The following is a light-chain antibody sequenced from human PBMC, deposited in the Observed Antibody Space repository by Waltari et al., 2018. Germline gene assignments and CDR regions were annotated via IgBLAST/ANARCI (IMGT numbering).Light chain of an antibody. CDR3: SSYTNRATLRV. CDR2: EVS. Sequence: QSALAQPASVSGSPGQSIAISCTGTSSDIGNYNYVSWYQQHPGKAPKLILYEVSDLPSGVSRRFSGSKSVNKATLTISVLQADDEADYYCSSYTNRATLRVFGTGTKVTVL. CDR1: SSDIGNYNY. V-gene: IGLV2-14*01. J-gene: IGLJ1*01.